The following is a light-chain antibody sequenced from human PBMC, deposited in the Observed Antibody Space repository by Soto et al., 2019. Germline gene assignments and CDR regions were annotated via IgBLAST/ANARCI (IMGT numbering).Light chain of an antibody. Sequence: EIVLTQSPGTLSLSPGERATLSCWTSQSTDTRYIAWYQQRPGQAPRLLIYGTSNRATGIPDRFSGSGSGTDFTLPISRLEPDDVAVYYCHHYDSSSLYSFGQGTKLEIK. CDR3: HHYDSSSLYS. V-gene: IGKV3-20*01. CDR2: GTS. J-gene: IGKJ2*03. CDR1: QSTDTRY.